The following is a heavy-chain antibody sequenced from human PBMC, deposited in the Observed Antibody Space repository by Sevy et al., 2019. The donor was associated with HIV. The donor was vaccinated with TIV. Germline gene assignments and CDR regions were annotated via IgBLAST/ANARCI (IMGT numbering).Heavy chain of an antibody. Sequence: GGSLRLSCAASGFTFSSYAMSWVRQAPGKGLEWVSAISGSGGSTYYADSVKGPFTISRDNAKNTLYLQMNSLRAEDTAVYYCAKDFGRTGGVCCHWGQGTLVTVSS. J-gene: IGHJ4*02. D-gene: IGHD2-8*02. CDR1: GFTFSSYA. V-gene: IGHV3-23*01. CDR2: ISGSGGST. CDR3: AKDFGRTGGVCCH.